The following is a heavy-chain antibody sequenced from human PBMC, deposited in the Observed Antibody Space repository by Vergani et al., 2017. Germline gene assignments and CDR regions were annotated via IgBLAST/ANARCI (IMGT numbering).Heavy chain of an antibody. CDR2: IRPDGSAT. J-gene: IGHJ2*01. CDR1: GFSLSRFW. V-gene: IGHV3-7*01. Sequence: EVQLVESGGGLVQPGGSLRLSCAASGFSLSRFWMCWVRQAPEEGLGWVAHIRPDGSATSYVDSFKGRFTISRDNTKNSRSLQMSGLRVEDTAVYYCVRLPRGAWNFDLWGRGTLITVSS. CDR3: VRLPRGAWNFDL.